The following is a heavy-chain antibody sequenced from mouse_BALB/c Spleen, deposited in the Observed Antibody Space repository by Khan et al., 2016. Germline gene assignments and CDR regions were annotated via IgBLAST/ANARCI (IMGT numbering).Heavy chain of an antibody. Sequence: QVQLKQSGAELMKPGASVKISCKATGYTFSNYWIEWVKQRPGHGLEWIGEIVPGSGYSNYAANFKGKATFTADASSNTAYMQLISLTSEDSAVYFCARAWYSMDYWGQGTSVTVSS. J-gene: IGHJ4*01. CDR2: IVPGSGYS. V-gene: IGHV1-9*01. CDR1: GYTFSNYW. CDR3: ARAWYSMDY.